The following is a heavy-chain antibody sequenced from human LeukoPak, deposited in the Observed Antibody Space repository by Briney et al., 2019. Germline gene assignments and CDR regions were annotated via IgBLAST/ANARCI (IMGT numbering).Heavy chain of an antibody. CDR2: IKQDGTEK. V-gene: IGHV3-7*01. D-gene: IGHD3-22*01. CDR1: GFTFSSYW. J-gene: IGHJ4*02. Sequence: GGSLRLSCAASGFTFSSYWMTWVRQAPGKGPEWVANIKQDGTEKYYVDSVTGRFTISRDNAKSSLYLQMNSLRAEDTAVYYCATSWSSGYYFENWGQGTLVTVSS. CDR3: ATSWSSGYYFEN.